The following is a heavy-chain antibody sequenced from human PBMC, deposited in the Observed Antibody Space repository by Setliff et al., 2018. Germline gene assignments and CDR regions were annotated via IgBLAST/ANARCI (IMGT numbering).Heavy chain of an antibody. D-gene: IGHD3-10*01. J-gene: IGHJ3*02. CDR1: GYTFTSYD. V-gene: IGHV1-8*02. Sequence: ASVKVSCKASGYTFTSYDINWVRQATGQGMEWMGWMNPNSGNTGYAQKFQGRVTMTRDTSTSTVYMELSSLRSEDTAVYYCARAGYYGSGSYPGAFDIWGQGTMVTV. CDR3: ARAGYYGSGSYPGAFDI. CDR2: MNPNSGNT.